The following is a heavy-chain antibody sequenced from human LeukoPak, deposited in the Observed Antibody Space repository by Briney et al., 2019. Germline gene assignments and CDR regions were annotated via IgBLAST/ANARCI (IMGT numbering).Heavy chain of an antibody. J-gene: IGHJ4*02. V-gene: IGHV1-2*02. D-gene: IGHD5-18*01. CDR2: INPNSGGT. CDR1: GYTFTSYG. Sequence: ASVKVSCKASGYTFTSYGISWVRQAPGQGLEWMGWINPNSGGTNYAQKFQGRVTMTRDTSISTAYMELSRLRSDDTAVYYCARVERRGYSYGYDYWGQGTLVTVSS. CDR3: ARVERRGYSYGYDY.